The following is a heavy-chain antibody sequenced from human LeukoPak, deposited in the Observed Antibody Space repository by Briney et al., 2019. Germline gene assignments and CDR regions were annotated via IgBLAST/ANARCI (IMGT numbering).Heavy chain of an antibody. Sequence: PGGSLTLSCAASGLTFSSFAVLWPRHAPGEGRVWVSAINGRGGSIYYAHSVKGRFTISRDNSENTLYLQMNSLRAEDTDVYYCARAGHIVVVLTSYYMDVWGKGTTVTVSS. J-gene: IGHJ6*03. CDR1: GLTFSSFA. D-gene: IGHD2-2*01. CDR3: ARAGHIVVVLTSYYMDV. CDR2: INGRGGSI. V-gene: IGHV3-23*01.